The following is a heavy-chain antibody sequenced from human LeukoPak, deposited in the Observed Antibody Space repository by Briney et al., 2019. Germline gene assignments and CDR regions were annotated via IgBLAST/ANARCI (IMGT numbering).Heavy chain of an antibody. CDR2: IFYSGST. Sequence: ASETLSLTCTVSGGSISSYYWSWIRQPPGKGLEWIGYIFYSGSTNYNPSLKSRVTISVDTSKNQFSLKLSSVTAADTAVYYCARVYYSNSYDYWYFDLWGRGTLVTVSS. J-gene: IGHJ2*01. V-gene: IGHV4-59*01. CDR3: ARVYYSNSYDYWYFDL. CDR1: GGSISSYY. D-gene: IGHD6-13*01.